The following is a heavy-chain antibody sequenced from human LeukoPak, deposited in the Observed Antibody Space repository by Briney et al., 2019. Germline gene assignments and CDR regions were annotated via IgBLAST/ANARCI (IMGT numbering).Heavy chain of an antibody. V-gene: IGHV3-30*02. CDR2: IRYDGSNK. J-gene: IGHJ4*02. Sequence: GGSLRLSCAASGFSFSTYGLHWVRQAPGKGPEWVAFIRYDGSNKYYADSVKGRFTISRDNSKSTLYLQVNSLRAEDTAVYYCAKDPDYWGQGTLVTVSS. CDR1: GFSFSTYG. CDR3: AKDPDY.